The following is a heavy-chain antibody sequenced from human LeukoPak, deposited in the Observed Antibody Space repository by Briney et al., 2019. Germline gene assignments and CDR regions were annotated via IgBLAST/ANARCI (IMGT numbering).Heavy chain of an antibody. Sequence: ASVTVSCKASGYTFTSYYMHWVRQAPGQGLEWMGIINPSGGSTSYAQKFQGRVTMTRDMSMSTVYMELSSLRSEDTAVYYCARDRAYGGRYCTNGVCYYLDYWGQGTLVTVSS. D-gene: IGHD2-8*01. CDR1: GYTFTSYY. J-gene: IGHJ4*02. CDR2: INPSGGST. V-gene: IGHV1-46*01. CDR3: ARDRAYGGRYCTNGVCYYLDY.